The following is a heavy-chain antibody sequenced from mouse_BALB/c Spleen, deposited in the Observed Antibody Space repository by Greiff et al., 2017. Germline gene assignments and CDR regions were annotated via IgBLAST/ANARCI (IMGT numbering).Heavy chain of an antibody. CDR3: ARDPITTIDAMDY. J-gene: IGHJ4*01. V-gene: IGHV5-4*02. CDR2: ISDGGSYT. CDR1: GFTFSDYY. Sequence: EVQGVESGGGLVKPGGSLKLSCAASGFTFSDYYMYWVRQTPEKRLEWVATISDGGSYTYYPDSVKGRFTISRDNAKNNLYLQMSSLKSEDTAMYYCARDPITTIDAMDYWGQGTSVTVSS. D-gene: IGHD1-2*01.